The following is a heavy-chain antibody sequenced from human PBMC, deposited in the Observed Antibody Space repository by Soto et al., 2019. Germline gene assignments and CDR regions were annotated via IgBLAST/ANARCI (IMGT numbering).Heavy chain of an antibody. D-gene: IGHD2-2*01. V-gene: IGHV3-23*01. J-gene: IGHJ6*02. CDR1: GFTFSSYA. Sequence: SGFTFSSYAMRWVRQAPGKGLEWVSLIGESGTPTYYADSVKGRFTISRDNSGNTLFLEMYSLRAEDTAVYYCARYIPGVRYYGMDVWGQGTTVTSP. CDR2: IGESGTPT. CDR3: ARYIPGVRYYGMDV.